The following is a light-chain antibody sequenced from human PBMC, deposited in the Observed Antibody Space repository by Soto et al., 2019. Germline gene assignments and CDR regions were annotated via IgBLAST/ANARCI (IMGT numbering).Light chain of an antibody. CDR3: TSYTTSSTLV. CDR1: SSDVGGYNY. CDR2: DVS. J-gene: IGLJ1*01. Sequence: QSALTQPASVSGSPGQSITISCTGTSSDVGGYNYVSWYQQYPGKAPKLMIYDVSNRPSGVSNRFSGSKSGNTASLTISGLQAEDEADYYCTSYTTSSTLVFGTGTKHTVL. V-gene: IGLV2-14*01.